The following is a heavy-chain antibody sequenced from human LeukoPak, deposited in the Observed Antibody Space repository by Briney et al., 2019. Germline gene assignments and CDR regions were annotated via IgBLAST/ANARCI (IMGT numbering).Heavy chain of an antibody. D-gene: IGHD1-26*01. J-gene: IGHJ4*02. Sequence: PSETLSLTCTVSGGSISSYYWSWIRQPPGKGLEWIGYTYYSGSTNYNPSLKSRVTISVDTSKNQFSLKLSSVTAADTAVYYCARWELHQGFDYWGQGTLVTVSS. CDR3: ARWELHQGFDY. CDR1: GGSISSYY. CDR2: TYYSGST. V-gene: IGHV4-59*01.